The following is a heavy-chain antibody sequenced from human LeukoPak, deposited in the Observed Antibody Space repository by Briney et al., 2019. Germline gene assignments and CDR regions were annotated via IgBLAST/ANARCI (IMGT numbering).Heavy chain of an antibody. V-gene: IGHV3-30-3*01. CDR3: ARTKIDAFDI. J-gene: IGHJ3*02. CDR1: GFTFSGYA. CDR2: TSYDEGNK. Sequence: GGSLRLSCAASGFTFSGYAMHWVRQAPGKGLEWVAVTSYDEGNKYYADSVKGRFSIPRDNSKNTLYLQMNSLRVEDTAVYYCARTKIDAFDIWGHGTMVTVSS.